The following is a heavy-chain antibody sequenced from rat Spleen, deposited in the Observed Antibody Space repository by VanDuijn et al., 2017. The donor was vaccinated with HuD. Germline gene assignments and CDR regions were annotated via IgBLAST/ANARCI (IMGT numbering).Heavy chain of an antibody. CDR2: MRYDGDT. CDR1: GFSLTGNN. D-gene: IGHD1-2*01. V-gene: IGHV2S30*01. Sequence: QVQLKESGPGLVQPSQTLSLTCTVSGFSLTGNNVHWVRQPPGKGLEWMGRMRYDGDTYYNSALKSRLSISRDTSKNQVFLKMNSLQTDDTAIYYCTRENYYSRSFDYWGQGVMVTVSS. CDR3: TRENYYSRSFDY. J-gene: IGHJ2*01.